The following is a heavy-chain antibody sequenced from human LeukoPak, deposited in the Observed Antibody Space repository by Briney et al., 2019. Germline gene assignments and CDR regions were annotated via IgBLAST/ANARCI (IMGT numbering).Heavy chain of an antibody. CDR2: ISSKANSYAT. CDR3: TSTLHYYDSSGFGY. V-gene: IGHV3-73*01. D-gene: IGHD3-22*01. J-gene: IGHJ4*02. CDR1: GFTFRGSA. Sequence: GGSLRLSCAASGFTFRGSAMHWVRQASGKGLEWVGRISSKANSYATAYAASVKGRFTISRDDSKNMAYLQMNSLKTEDTAVYYCTSTLHYYDSSGFGYWGQGTLVTVSS.